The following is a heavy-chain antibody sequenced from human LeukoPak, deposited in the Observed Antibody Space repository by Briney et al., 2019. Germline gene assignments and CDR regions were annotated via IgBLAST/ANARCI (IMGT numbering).Heavy chain of an antibody. V-gene: IGHV1-18*01. CDR1: GGTFSSYA. CDR3: ARYSSSWSYGYYYMDV. Sequence: VASVKVSCKASGGTFSSYASSWVRQAPGQGLEWMGWISAYNGNTNYAQKLQGRVTMTTDTSTTTASMELRSLRSDDTAVYYCARYSSSWSYGYYYMDVWGKGTTVTVSS. J-gene: IGHJ6*03. CDR2: ISAYNGNT. D-gene: IGHD6-13*01.